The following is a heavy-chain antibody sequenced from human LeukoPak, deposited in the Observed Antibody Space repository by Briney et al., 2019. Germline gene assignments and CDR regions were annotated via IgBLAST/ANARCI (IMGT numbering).Heavy chain of an antibody. D-gene: IGHD1-26*01. J-gene: IGHJ4*02. CDR3: ARDIVPYYFDY. CDR1: GGSISSYY. V-gene: IGHV4-59*01. CDR2: IYYSGST. Sequence: PSETLSLTCTVSGGSISSYYWSRIRQPPGKGLEWIGYIYYSGSTNYNPSLKSRVTISVDTSKNQFSLKLSSVTAADTAVYYCARDIVPYYFDYWGQGTLVTVSS.